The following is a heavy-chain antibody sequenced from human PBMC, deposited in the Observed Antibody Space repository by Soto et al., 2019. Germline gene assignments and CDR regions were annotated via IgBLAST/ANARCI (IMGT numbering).Heavy chain of an antibody. V-gene: IGHV3-33*01. J-gene: IGHJ4*02. CDR3: ARGLHSLFDY. Sequence: GGSLRLCCAASGFTFSNYGMHWCRQAPGKGLEWVAVIWYDGNNKYYADSVKGRFTISRDNSNNTLYVQMTSLRAEDTAVYYCARGLHSLFDYWGQGTLVTVSS. CDR1: GFTFSNYG. CDR2: IWYDGNNK. D-gene: IGHD2-21*01.